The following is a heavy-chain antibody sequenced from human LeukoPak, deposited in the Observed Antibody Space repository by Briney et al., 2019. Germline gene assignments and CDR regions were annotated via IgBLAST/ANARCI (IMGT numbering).Heavy chain of an antibody. J-gene: IGHJ3*02. V-gene: IGHV3-30-3*01. Sequence: GGSLRLSCAASGFTLSSYAMPWVRQAPGKGLEWVAVISYDGSNKYYADSVKGRFTISRDNSKNTLYLQMNSLRAEDTAVYYCAREILSYTGAFDIWGQGTMVTVSS. CDR1: GFTLSSYA. CDR2: ISYDGSNK. CDR3: AREILSYTGAFDI. D-gene: IGHD2-2*02.